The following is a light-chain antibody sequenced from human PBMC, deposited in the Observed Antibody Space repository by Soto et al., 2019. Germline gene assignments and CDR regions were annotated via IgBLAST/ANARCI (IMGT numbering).Light chain of an antibody. CDR2: AAS. CDR1: QGISNY. Sequence: DIQLTQSPSFLSASVGDRVTITCRASQGISNYLAWYQQKPGKAPKLLIYAASTLQSGVPSRFSGSASATEFTLTISSLQPEDFSTYYCQQLHIYPLFTFGPGTKVDIK. CDR3: QQLHIYPLFT. J-gene: IGKJ3*01. V-gene: IGKV1-9*01.